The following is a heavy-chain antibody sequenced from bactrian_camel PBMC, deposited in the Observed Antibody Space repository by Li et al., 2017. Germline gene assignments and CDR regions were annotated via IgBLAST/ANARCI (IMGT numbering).Heavy chain of an antibody. Sequence: HVQLVESGGGSVQSGGSLRLSCAASGYIYSTYCMGWFRQAPGKEREEVASFASDGSAVYADSVKGRFTISQDNAKNTVYLQMNSLKPEDTAMYYCAADSLFAPWTSSTVRFSGYWGQGTQVTVS. CDR1: GYIYSTYC. V-gene: IGHV3S53*01. D-gene: IGHD1*01. J-gene: IGHJ6*01. CDR2: FASDGSA. CDR3: AADSLFAPWTSSTVRFSGY.